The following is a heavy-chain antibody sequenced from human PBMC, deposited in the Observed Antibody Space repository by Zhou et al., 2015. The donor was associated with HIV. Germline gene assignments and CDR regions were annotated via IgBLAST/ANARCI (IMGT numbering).Heavy chain of an antibody. D-gene: IGHD2-2*01. J-gene: IGHJ4*02. CDR2: INPSGGST. CDR3: ARDPGYCSSTSCYARHGYYFDY. V-gene: IGHV1-46*01. CDR1: GYTFINYY. Sequence: QVQLVQSGAEVKKPGASVKVSCKASGYTFINYYIHWVRQAPGQGLEWMGIINPSGGSTTYAQKFQGRVTMTRDTSTSTAYMELSSLRSEDTAVYYCARDPGYCSSTSCYARHGYYFDYWGQGTLVTVSS.